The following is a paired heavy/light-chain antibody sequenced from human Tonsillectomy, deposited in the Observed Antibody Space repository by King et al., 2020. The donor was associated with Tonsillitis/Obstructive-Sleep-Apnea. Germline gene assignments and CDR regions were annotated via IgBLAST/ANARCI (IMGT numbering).Heavy chain of an antibody. J-gene: IGHJ5*02. V-gene: IGHV1-3*01. CDR1: GYTFTSYA. CDR2: INAGNGNT. CDR3: ARDYYYSGTYGWFDP. Sequence: QVQLVQSGAEVKKPGASVKVSCKASGYTFTSYAIHWVRQAPGQRLEWMGWINAGNGNTKYSQIFQDRVTITRDTSASTAYMELSSLRSEDTAVYYCARDYYYSGTYGWFDPWGQGTLVTVSS. D-gene: IGHD1-26*01.
Light chain of an antibody. CDR1: QSISNF. J-gene: IGKJ2*01. CDR3: QQSYTTPYT. Sequence: DIQMTQSPSSLSASVGDRVTITCRASQSISNFLNWYQQKPWKAPKLLIYAASSLQSGVPSRFSGSGSGTDFTLTISSLQPEDFATYYCQQSYTTPYTFGQGTKLEIK. V-gene: IGKV1-39*01. CDR2: AAS.